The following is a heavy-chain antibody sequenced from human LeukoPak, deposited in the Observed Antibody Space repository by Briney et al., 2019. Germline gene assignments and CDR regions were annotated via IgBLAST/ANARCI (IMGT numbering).Heavy chain of an antibody. CDR1: GFTVSSNY. J-gene: IGHJ4*02. CDR2: IYSGSST. CDR3: ARLSANSSAYFFDY. Sequence: GSLRLSCAASGFTVSSNYMSWVRQAPGKGLDWVSIIYSGSSTFYADSVKGRFTISRDNSKNTLFLQMNSLRAEDTAVYYCARLSANSSAYFFDYWGQGTLVTVSS. D-gene: IGHD3-22*01. V-gene: IGHV3-53*01.